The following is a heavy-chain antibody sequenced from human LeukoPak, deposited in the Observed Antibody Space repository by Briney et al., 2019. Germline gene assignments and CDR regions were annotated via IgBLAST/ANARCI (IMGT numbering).Heavy chain of an antibody. Sequence: PGGSLRLSCAASGFTFSSYVMHWVRQAPGKGLEWVAIISYDGSNEYYADSVKGRFTISRDNAKNSLYLHMNSLRDEDTAVYYCARGRDVLRFLEWLLYFDYWGQGTLVTVSS. CDR2: ISYDGSNE. V-gene: IGHV3-30*04. CDR1: GFTFSSYV. D-gene: IGHD3-3*01. CDR3: ARGRDVLRFLEWLLYFDY. J-gene: IGHJ4*02.